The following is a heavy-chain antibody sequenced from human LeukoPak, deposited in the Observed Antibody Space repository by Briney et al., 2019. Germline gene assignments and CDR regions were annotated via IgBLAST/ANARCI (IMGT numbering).Heavy chain of an antibody. CDR2: IYYSGST. CDR3: ARHGITIFGVVHWYFDL. J-gene: IGHJ2*01. CDR1: GGSISSSSYY. V-gene: IGHV4-39*01. D-gene: IGHD3-3*01. Sequence: PSETLSLTCTVSGGSISSSSYYWGWIRQPPGKGLEWIGSIYYSGSTYYNPSLKSRVAISVDTSKNQFSLKLSSVTAPDTAVYYCARHGITIFGVVHWYFDLWGRGTLVTVST.